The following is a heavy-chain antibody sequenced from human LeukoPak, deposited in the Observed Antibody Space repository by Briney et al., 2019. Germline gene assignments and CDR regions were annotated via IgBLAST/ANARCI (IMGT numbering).Heavy chain of an antibody. CDR3: LMYTNGWN. J-gene: IGHJ4*02. V-gene: IGHV3-30-3*01. CDR2: ISYDGSNK. CDR1: GFTFSSYA. D-gene: IGHD6-19*01. Sequence: GGSLRLSCAASGFTFSSYAMHWVRQAPGKGLEWVAVISYDGSNKYYADSVKGRFTISRDNSKNTLYLQTNSLRAEDTAMYYCLMYTNGWNWGQGTLVTVSS.